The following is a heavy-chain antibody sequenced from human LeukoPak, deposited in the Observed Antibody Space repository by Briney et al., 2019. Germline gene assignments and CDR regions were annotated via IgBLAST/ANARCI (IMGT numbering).Heavy chain of an antibody. V-gene: IGHV3-49*04. J-gene: IGHJ6*02. CDR1: GFTFGDYA. CDR2: IRSKAYGGTT. Sequence: GGSLRLSCTASGFTFGDYAMSWVRQAPGKGLEWVSFIRSKAYGGTTEYAASVKGRFAISRDDSKSIAYLQMNSLKTEDTAVYYCRGDSSGYYSDYGMDVWGQGTTVTVSS. CDR3: RGDSSGYYSDYGMDV. D-gene: IGHD3-22*01.